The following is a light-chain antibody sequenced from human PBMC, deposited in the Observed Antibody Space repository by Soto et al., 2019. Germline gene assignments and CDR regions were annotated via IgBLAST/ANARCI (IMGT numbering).Light chain of an antibody. CDR1: QSISVTY. V-gene: IGKV3-20*01. J-gene: IGKJ1*01. CDR2: TTS. Sequence: EIALTQSPGILSFSPVERSTLSCRASQSISVTYLAWYQQKPGQAPRLLIYTTSIRATGIPDRFSGSGSGTDFTLTISRLEPEDFAVYHCQQYTNWPRTCGQGTKGDIK. CDR3: QQYTNWPRT.